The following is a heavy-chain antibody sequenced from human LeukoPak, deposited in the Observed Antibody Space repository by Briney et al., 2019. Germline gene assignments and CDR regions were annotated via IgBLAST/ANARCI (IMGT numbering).Heavy chain of an antibody. J-gene: IGHJ4*02. CDR1: EFTFSSYA. Sequence: GGSLRLSCAASEFTFSSYAMSWVRQAPGKGLEWVSAISGSGGSTYYADSVKGRFTISRDNSKSTLYLQMNSLRAEDTAVYYCAKTPTVVPAAYDYWGQGTLVTVSS. V-gene: IGHV3-23*01. CDR3: AKTPTVVPAAYDY. CDR2: ISGSGGST. D-gene: IGHD2-2*01.